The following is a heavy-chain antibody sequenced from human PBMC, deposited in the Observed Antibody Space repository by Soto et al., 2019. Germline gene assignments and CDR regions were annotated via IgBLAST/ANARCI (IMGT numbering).Heavy chain of an antibody. V-gene: IGHV3-23*01. CDR2: ISGRGDST. D-gene: IGHD6-13*01. CDR1: VFTFSTYA. Sequence: PGLSLRLSCAPSVFTFSTYAIICVLPAPVEGLEWVSAISGRGDSTYNADSVKGRFTISRDDSKNTLYLQMNSLRAEDTAVYYCAKVGSSGGYYYYYMDVWGKGTTVTVSS. J-gene: IGHJ6*03. CDR3: AKVGSSGGYYYYYMDV.